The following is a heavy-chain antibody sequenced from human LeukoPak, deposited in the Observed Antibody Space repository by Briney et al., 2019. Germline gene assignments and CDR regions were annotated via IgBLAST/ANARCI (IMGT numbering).Heavy chain of an antibody. CDR2: MNPNSGNT. D-gene: IGHD3-10*01. J-gene: IGHJ5*02. CDR3: ARMYYFDSGSDNWFDP. CDR1: GYTFTSYD. V-gene: IGHV1-8*01. Sequence: ASVKVPCKVSGYTFTSYDINWVRQATGQGLEWMGWMNPNSGNTGYAQKFQGRVTMTRNTSISTAYMELSSLRSEDTAVYYCARMYYFDSGSDNWFDPWGQGTLVTVSS.